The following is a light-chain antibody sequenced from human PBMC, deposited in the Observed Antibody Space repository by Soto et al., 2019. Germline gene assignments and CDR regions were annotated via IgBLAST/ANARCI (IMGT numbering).Light chain of an antibody. CDR2: DAS. V-gene: IGKV3-11*01. J-gene: IGKJ2*01. Sequence: EIVLTQSPATLSLSPGDRATLSCRASQSVSGFLAWYQQKPGQAPRLLIYDASDRATGIPARFSGSGSGTDSTLTISSLEPEDFAMYYCQQRINWPRTFGQGTKLEIK. CDR1: QSVSGF. CDR3: QQRINWPRT.